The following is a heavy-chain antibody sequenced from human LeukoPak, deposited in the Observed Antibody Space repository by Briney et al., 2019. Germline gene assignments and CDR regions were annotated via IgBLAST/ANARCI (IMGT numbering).Heavy chain of an antibody. J-gene: IGHJ4*02. CDR1: GDGVSSSSAT. CDR3: ARDRIAAAGSGYFDY. D-gene: IGHD6-13*01. CDR2: TYYRSKWYN. V-gene: IGHV6-1*01. Sequence: SQTLSLTCAISGDGVSSSSATWNWIRQSPSRGLEWLGRTYYRSKWYNDYAVSVKSRITINPDTSKNQFSLQLNSVTPEDTAVYYCARDRIAAAGSGYFDYWGQGTLVTVSS.